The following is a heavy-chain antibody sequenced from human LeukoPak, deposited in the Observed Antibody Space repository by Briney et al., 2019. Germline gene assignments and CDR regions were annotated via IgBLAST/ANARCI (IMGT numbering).Heavy chain of an antibody. CDR1: GGSISSYY. J-gene: IGHJ5*02. Sequence: SETLSLTCTVSGGSISSYYWSWIRQPPGKGLECIGYIYYTGSTNYNPSLKRRVTISVDTSKNQFSLRLNSVTAADTAVYYCARGHTRSSDWFDPWGQGTLVTVSS. D-gene: IGHD6-6*01. V-gene: IGHV4-59*01. CDR2: IYYTGST. CDR3: ARGHTRSSDWFDP.